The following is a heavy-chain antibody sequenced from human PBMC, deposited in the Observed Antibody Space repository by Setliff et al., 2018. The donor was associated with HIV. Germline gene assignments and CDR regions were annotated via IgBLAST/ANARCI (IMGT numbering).Heavy chain of an antibody. CDR1: GGSISSSIYY. V-gene: IGHV4-39*01. CDR2: IYYSGSTYYYGGST. J-gene: IGHJ6*03. D-gene: IGHD3-3*01. CDR3: ARSVRSRFLEWLRREYYYYYMDV. Sequence: KPSETLSLTCTVSGGSISSSIYYWGWIRQPPGKGLEWIGFIYYSGSTYYYGGSTYYNPSLKSRVTISVGTSKNQFSLKLSSVTAADTAVYYCARSVRSRFLEWLRREYYYYYMDVWGKGTTVTVS.